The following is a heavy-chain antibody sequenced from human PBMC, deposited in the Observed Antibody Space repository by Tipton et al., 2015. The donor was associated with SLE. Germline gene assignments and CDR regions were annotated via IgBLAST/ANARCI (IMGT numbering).Heavy chain of an antibody. Sequence: QLVQSGGGLVQPGGSLRLSCAASGFTFSSYEMNWVRQAPGKGLEWVSYISSSGSTIYYADSVKGRFTISRDNAKNSLYLQMNSLRAEDTAVYYCARDLPSSSSRSSDYWGQGTLVTVSS. V-gene: IGHV3-48*03. CDR1: GFTFSSYE. CDR2: ISSSGSTI. J-gene: IGHJ4*02. CDR3: ARDLPSSSSRSSDY. D-gene: IGHD2-2*01.